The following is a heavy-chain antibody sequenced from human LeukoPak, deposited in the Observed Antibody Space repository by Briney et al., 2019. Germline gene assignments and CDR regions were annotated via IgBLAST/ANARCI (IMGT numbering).Heavy chain of an antibody. CDR2: ISSSSSTI. CDR1: GFTFSSYS. D-gene: IGHD3-16*01. V-gene: IGHV3-48*01. J-gene: IGHJ3*02. CDR3: ARRRGSYAFDI. Sequence: PGGSLRLSCAASGFTFSSYSMNWVRQAPGKGLEWVSYISSSSSTIYYADSVKGRFTISRDNSKNTLYLQMNSLRAEDTAVYYCARRRGSYAFDIWGQGTMVTVSS.